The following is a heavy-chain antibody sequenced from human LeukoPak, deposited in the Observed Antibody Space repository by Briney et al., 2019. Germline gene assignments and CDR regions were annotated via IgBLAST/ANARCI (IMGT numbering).Heavy chain of an antibody. D-gene: IGHD7-27*01. CDR2: INHSGST. CDR3: ARGSGNWGYTMPHDY. J-gene: IGHJ4*02. V-gene: IGHV4-34*01. Sequence: SETLSLTCTVSGGSISSYYWSWIRQPPGKGLEWIGEINHSGSTNYNPSLKSRVTISVDTSKNQFSLKLSSVTAADTAVYYCARGSGNWGYTMPHDYWGQGTLVTVSS. CDR1: GGSISSYY.